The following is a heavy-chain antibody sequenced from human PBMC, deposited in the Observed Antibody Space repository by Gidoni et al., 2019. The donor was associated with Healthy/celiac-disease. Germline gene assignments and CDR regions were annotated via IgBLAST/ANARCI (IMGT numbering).Heavy chain of an antibody. CDR3: AKEKARYGYNFLFDP. CDR1: GFTFDDYA. Sequence: EVQLVESVGGLVQPGRSLRLSCAASGFTFDDYAMHWVQQAPGKGLEWVSGISWNSGSIGYADSVKGRFTISRDNAKNSLYLQMNSLRAEDTALYYCAKEKARYGYNFLFDPWGQGTLVTVSS. V-gene: IGHV3-9*01. J-gene: IGHJ5*02. D-gene: IGHD5-12*01. CDR2: ISWNSGSI.